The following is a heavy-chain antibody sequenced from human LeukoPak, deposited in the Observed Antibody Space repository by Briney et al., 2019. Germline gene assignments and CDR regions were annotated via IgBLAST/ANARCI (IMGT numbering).Heavy chain of an antibody. D-gene: IGHD1-1*01. CDR1: PYTFNKYY. J-gene: IGHJ5*02. Sequence: ASVKVSCKASPYTFNKYYIHWVRQAPGQGLEWMGVINPSGRSASYAQRFQGRVTMTRDTSTSTVYMDLSSLRSEDTAVYYGARDSVELERRNWFDPWGQGTLVTVSS. V-gene: IGHV1-46*02. CDR3: ARDSVELERRNWFDP. CDR2: INPSGRSA.